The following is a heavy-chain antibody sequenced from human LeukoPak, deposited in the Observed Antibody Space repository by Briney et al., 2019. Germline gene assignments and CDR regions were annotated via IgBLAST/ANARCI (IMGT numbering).Heavy chain of an antibody. CDR2: IKQDGSEK. Sequence: GGSLRLSCAASGFTFSSYWMSWVRQAPGKGLEWVANIKQDGSEKYYVDSLKGRFTISRDNAKNSLYLQMNSLRAEDTAVYYCARDQFSTDLDAFDIWGQGTMVTVSS. J-gene: IGHJ3*02. CDR1: GFTFSSYW. D-gene: IGHD2/OR15-2a*01. CDR3: ARDQFSTDLDAFDI. V-gene: IGHV3-7*01.